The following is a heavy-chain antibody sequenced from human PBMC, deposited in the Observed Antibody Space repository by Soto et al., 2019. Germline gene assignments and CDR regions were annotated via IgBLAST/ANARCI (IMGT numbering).Heavy chain of an antibody. D-gene: IGHD2-21*02. CDR3: ARAGSSCGGDCYLLNAFDI. CDR2: IYYSGST. V-gene: IGHV4-31*01. J-gene: IGHJ3*02. Sequence: QVQLQESGPGLVKPSQTLSLTCTVSGGSISSGGYYWSWIRQHPGKGLEWIGYIYYSGSTYYNPSLQSPVTRSVDTSKNQFSLKLSSVTAADTAVYYCARAGSSCGGDCYLLNAFDIWGQGTMVTVSS. CDR1: GGSISSGGYY.